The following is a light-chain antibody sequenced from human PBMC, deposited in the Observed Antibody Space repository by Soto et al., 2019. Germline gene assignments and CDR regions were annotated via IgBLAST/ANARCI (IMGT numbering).Light chain of an antibody. J-gene: IGKJ1*01. CDR2: DAS. CDR3: QQYNSYSRT. Sequence: DIQMTQSPSTLSASVGDRVTITCRARQSISSWLAWYQQKPGKAPKLLIYDASSLESVVPSRFSGSGSGTEFTLTISSLQPDDFATYYCQQYNSYSRTFGQGTKVDNK. V-gene: IGKV1-5*01. CDR1: QSISSW.